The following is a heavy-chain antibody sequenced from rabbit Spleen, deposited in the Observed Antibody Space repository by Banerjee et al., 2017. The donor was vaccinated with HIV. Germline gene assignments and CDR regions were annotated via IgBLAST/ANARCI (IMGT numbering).Heavy chain of an antibody. Sequence: QEQLEESGGDLVKPEGSLTLTCTASGFSFSVSSYMCWVSQAPGKGLEWIACIDAGSSDFTYFASWAKGRFTISKTSSTTVTLQMTSLTAADTATYFCARDTGSSFSSYGMDLWGQGTLVTVS. CDR1: GFSFSVSSY. J-gene: IGHJ6*01. D-gene: IGHD8-1*01. CDR3: ARDTGSSFSSYGMDL. V-gene: IGHV1S45*01. CDR2: IDAGSSDFT.